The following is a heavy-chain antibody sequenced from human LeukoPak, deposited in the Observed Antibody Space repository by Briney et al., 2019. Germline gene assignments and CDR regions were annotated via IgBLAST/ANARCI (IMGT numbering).Heavy chain of an antibody. V-gene: IGHV3-11*01. D-gene: IGHD6-13*01. J-gene: IGHJ3*02. Sequence: SGGSLRLSCAASGFPFSDYYMSWIRQAPGKGPEWISYIRYTAADIYYADSVKGRFTISRDNAKKSLYLQMNLLRADDTAVYYCARDDMLVRPSFDIWGQGTMVTVSP. CDR2: IRYTAADI. CDR3: ARDDMLVRPSFDI. CDR1: GFPFSDYY.